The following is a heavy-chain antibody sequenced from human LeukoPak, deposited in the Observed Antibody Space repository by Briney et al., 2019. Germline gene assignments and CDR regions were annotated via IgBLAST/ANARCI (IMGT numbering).Heavy chain of an antibody. V-gene: IGHV3-66*01. J-gene: IGHJ4*02. CDR2: IYSGGST. Sequence: SGGSLRLSCAASGFTVSSNYMSWVRQAPGKGLEWVSVIYSGGSTYYADSVKGRFTISRDSSKNTLYLQMNSLRAEDTAIYYCAKTPATSCFDYWGQGTLVTVSS. CDR3: AKTPATSCFDY. D-gene: IGHD5-12*01. CDR1: GFTVSSNY.